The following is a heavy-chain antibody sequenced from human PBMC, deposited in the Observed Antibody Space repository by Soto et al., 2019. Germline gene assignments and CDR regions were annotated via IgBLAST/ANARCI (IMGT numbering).Heavy chain of an antibody. J-gene: IGHJ6*02. D-gene: IGHD2-2*01. Sequence: GGSLRLSCAASGFIFSNYAMSWVRQAPGKGLEWVSVILHDGAHQYYTDSVKGRFTVSRDNSKDTLYLQMNDLRAEDTAVYYCAKQVVVPGGYHKKYYYSSAMGVWGQGTPVPVPS. CDR3: AKQVVVPGGYHKKYYYSSAMGV. CDR1: GFIFSNYA. CDR2: ILHDGAHQ. V-gene: IGHV3-30*18.